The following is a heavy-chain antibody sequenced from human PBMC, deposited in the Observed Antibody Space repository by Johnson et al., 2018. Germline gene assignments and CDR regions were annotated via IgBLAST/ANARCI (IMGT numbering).Heavy chain of an antibody. CDR3: AKRAAHTGGPLDV. Sequence: QVQLVQSGAEVKEPGASVTVSCEASGYTFTSSDICWVRQATGQGLEWMGCLNPNGGNTGYAQKFQGRVSMTRNTSIRTAYMELSSLSAADTVVYYCAKRAAHTGGPLDVWGQGTTVTGSA. CDR2: LNPNGGNT. D-gene: IGHD6-25*01. V-gene: IGHV1-8*01. CDR1: GYTFTSSD. J-gene: IGHJ6*01.